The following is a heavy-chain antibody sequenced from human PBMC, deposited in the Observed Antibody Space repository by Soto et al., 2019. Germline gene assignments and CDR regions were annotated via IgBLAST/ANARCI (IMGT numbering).Heavy chain of an antibody. D-gene: IGHD6-13*01. CDR2: TYSDGTT. CDR3: VRDKNIAAADYEDYFDS. Sequence: GSLRLSCAASGFSASTTYMSWVRQAPGKGLEWVSVTYSDGTTSYADSVKGRFTISRDNAKNSLYLQMNSLRAEDAAVYYWVRDKNIAAADYEDYFDSWGQGTLVTVSS. J-gene: IGHJ4*02. CDR1: GFSASTTY. V-gene: IGHV3-53*01.